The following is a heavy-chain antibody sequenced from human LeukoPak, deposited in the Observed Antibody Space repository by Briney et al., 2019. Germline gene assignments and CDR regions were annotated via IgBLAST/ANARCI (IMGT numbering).Heavy chain of an antibody. CDR1: GFTFSSYA. CDR3: AKWYEGDY. Sequence: GGSLRLSCAASGFTFSSYAMHWVRQAPGKGLEWVAVISYDGSNKYYADSVKGRFTISRDNSKNTLYLQMNSLRAEDTAVYYCAKWYEGDYWGQETLVTVSS. V-gene: IGHV3-30-3*01. J-gene: IGHJ4*02. D-gene: IGHD2-15*01. CDR2: ISYDGSNK.